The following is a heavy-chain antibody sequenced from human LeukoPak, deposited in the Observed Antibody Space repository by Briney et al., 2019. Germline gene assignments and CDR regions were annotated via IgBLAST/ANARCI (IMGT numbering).Heavy chain of an antibody. CDR1: GFTVSSNY. J-gene: IGHJ4*02. Sequence: GGSLRLSCAASGFTVSSNYMSWVRQAPWKGLEWVSVIYSGGSTYYADSVKGRFTISRDNSKNTLYLQMNSLRAEDTAVYYCARDPFATAGYFDYWGQGTLVTVSS. CDR3: ARDPFATAGYFDY. D-gene: IGHD6-13*01. CDR2: IYSGGST. V-gene: IGHV3-53*01.